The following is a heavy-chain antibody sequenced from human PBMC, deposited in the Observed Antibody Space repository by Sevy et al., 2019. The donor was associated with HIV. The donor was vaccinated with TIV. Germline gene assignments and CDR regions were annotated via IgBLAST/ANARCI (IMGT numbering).Heavy chain of an antibody. J-gene: IGHJ4*02. CDR2: IHSDDTT. V-gene: IGHV3-66*01. Sequence: GGSLRLSCAASGFTVNSNYMTWVRQAPGKGLEGVSVIHSDDTTNHADSVKDRFTISGDNSKNTLYLHMSSLRAEDTAVYYCARGKSGYGYALNYWGQGTLVTVSS. D-gene: IGHD5-18*01. CDR3: ARGKSGYGYALNY. CDR1: GFTVNSNY.